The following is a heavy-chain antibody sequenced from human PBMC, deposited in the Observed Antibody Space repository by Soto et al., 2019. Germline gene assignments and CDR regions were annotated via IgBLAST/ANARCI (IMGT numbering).Heavy chain of an antibody. CDR2: ISAKTGNT. CDR1: GYTFTSYG. V-gene: IGHV1-18*01. D-gene: IGHD6-6*01. J-gene: IGHJ5*02. Sequence: QVQLVQCETEVEKPGASVKVSCKASGYTFTSYGISWLRQAPGQGLEWMGWISAKTGNTNYARNFQGRVTVTTDTSTSTAYMELRSLKYEDTAVYYCARDRSSSSLRFDPWGQGTLVTVSS. CDR3: ARDRSSSSLRFDP.